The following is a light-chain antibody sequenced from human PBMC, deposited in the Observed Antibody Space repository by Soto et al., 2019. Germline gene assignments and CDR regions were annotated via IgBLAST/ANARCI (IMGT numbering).Light chain of an antibody. J-gene: IGKJ1*01. CDR3: QQYNSSSWT. Sequence: DIQMTQSPSTLSASVGDRVTITCRASQSISSWSAWYQQKPGKAPKLLIYKASSLESGVPSRFSGSGSGTEFTLTISSLQPDDFATYYCQQYNSSSWTFGPGTK. CDR1: QSISSW. CDR2: KAS. V-gene: IGKV1-5*03.